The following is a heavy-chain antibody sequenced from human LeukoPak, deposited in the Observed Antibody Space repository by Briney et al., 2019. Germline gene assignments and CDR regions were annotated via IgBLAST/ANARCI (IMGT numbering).Heavy chain of an antibody. V-gene: IGHV4-38-2*01. CDR1: GQSFSTGYY. CDR2: VYHTGIT. CDR3: ARQNAYYYHIDV. D-gene: IGHD3-10*01. Sequence: SETLSLTCVVAGQSFSTGYYWALIRQPPGKGLEWIGNVYHTGITYYNPSLKSRVTISLDKSRNLFSLNLNSVTASDTAMYYCARQNAYYYHIDVWGKGTTVTVSS. J-gene: IGHJ6*03.